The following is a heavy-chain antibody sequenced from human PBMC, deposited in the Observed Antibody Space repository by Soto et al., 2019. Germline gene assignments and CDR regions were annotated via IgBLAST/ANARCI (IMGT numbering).Heavy chain of an antibody. D-gene: IGHD6-13*01. CDR1: GYSFTSYW. V-gene: IGHV5-10-1*01. CDR2: IDPSDSYT. CDR3: ARLQAAAGDNDLTFDY. Sequence: EVQLVQAGAEVKKPGESLRISCKGSGYSFTSYWISWVRQMPGKGLEWMGRIDPSDSYTNYSPSFQGHVTISADKSIRTAYLQWSSPKASETAMYYCARLQAAAGDNDLTFDYWGQGTLVTVSS. J-gene: IGHJ4*02.